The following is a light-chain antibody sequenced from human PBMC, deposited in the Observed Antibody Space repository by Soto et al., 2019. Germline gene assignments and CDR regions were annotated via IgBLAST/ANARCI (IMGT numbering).Light chain of an antibody. V-gene: IGKV1-8*01. J-gene: IGKJ4*01. CDR3: QQYYSYPLT. CDR1: QGISSY. CDR2: AAS. Sequence: AIRMTQSPSSFSASTGARVPITCRASQGISSYLAWYQQKPGKAPKLLIYAASTLQSGVPSRFSGSGSGTDFTLTISCLQSEDFATYYCQQYYSYPLTFGGGTKV.